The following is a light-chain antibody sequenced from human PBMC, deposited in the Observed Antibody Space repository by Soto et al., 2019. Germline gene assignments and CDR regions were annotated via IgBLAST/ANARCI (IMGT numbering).Light chain of an antibody. J-gene: IGKJ1*01. CDR1: QGISNY. Sequence: DIQMTQSPSSLSASVGDRVTITCRASQGISNYLAWYQQQPGKVPKLLIYVASTVQSGVPSRLSGSGSGTHFTLTISSLQPEDVATYYCQKYNSATWTFGQGTKVEIK. CDR2: VAS. CDR3: QKYNSATWT. V-gene: IGKV1-27*01.